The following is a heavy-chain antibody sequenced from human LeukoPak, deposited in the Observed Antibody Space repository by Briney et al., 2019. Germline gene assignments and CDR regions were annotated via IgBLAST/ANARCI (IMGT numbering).Heavy chain of an antibody. V-gene: IGHV4-4*02. CDR1: GGSISSSNW. Sequence: SETLSLTCAVSGGSISSSNWWSWVRQPPGKGLEWIGEIYHSGSTNYNPSLKSRVTISVDKSKNQFSLKLSSVTAADTAVYYCARGPLGELFNDAFDIWGQGTLVTVSS. CDR2: IYHSGST. J-gene: IGHJ3*02. D-gene: IGHD3-10*01. CDR3: ARGPLGELFNDAFDI.